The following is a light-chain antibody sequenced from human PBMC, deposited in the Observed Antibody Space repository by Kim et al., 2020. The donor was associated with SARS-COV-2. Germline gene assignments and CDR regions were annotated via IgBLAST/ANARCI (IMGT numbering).Light chain of an antibody. CDR1: ENIGSW. V-gene: IGKV1-12*01. Sequence: APGGDRVTITCRASENIGSWFAWYQQKPAKAPSLLIYSTSTLHSGVPSRFSGSGSGTDFTLTVSSLQPEDSAVYYCQQLNGFPLTFGGGTKVDIK. J-gene: IGKJ4*01. CDR3: QQLNGFPLT. CDR2: STS.